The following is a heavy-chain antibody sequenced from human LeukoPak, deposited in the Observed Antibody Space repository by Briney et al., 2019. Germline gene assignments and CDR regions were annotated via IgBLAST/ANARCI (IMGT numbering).Heavy chain of an antibody. CDR2: ISGSGGST. CDR3: AKDLGGATPRDY. CDR1: GFTFSSYA. D-gene: IGHD1-26*01. J-gene: IGHJ4*02. Sequence: GGSLRLSCAASGFTFSSYAMSWIRQAPGKGLEWVSAISGSGGSTYYAASVKGRFTISRANSKKTLYLQMNSLRAEDTAVYYCAKDLGGATPRDYWGQGTLVTVSS. V-gene: IGHV3-23*01.